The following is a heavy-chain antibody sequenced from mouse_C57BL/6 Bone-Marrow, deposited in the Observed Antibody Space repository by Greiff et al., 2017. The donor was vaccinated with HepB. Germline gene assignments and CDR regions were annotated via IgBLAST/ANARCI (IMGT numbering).Heavy chain of an antibody. CDR2: FYPGSGSI. D-gene: IGHD1-1*01. Sequence: VQLQQSGAELVKPGASVKLSCKASGYTFTEYTIHWVKQRSGQGLEWIGWFYPGSGSIKYNEKFKDKATLTADKSSSTVYMELSRLTSEDSAVYFCARHENYYGSSYSYAMDYWGQGTSVTVSS. V-gene: IGHV1-62-2*01. CDR3: ARHENYYGSSYSYAMDY. CDR1: GYTFTEYT. J-gene: IGHJ4*01.